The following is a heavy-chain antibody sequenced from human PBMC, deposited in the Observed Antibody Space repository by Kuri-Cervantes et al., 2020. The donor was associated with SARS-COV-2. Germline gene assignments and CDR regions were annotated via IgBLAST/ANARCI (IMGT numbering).Heavy chain of an antibody. Sequence: GGSLRLSCAASGFTFSNAWMSWVRQAPGKGLEWVGRIKSKTDGGTTDYAAPVKGRFTISRDDSKNTLYLQMNSLKTEDTAVYYCTTNADLTSGMDVWGQGTTVTVSS. D-gene: IGHD1-1*01. CDR3: TTNADLTSGMDV. CDR2: IKSKTDGGTT. CDR1: GFTFSNAW. J-gene: IGHJ6*02. V-gene: IGHV3-15*01.